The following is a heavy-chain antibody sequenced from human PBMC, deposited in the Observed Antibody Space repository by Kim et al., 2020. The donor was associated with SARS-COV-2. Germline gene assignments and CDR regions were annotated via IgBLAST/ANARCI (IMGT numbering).Heavy chain of an antibody. CDR3: VTVIDHYNFWGGYLDRYYFES. V-gene: IGHV3-11*01. Sequence: GGSLRLSCAASGFNFRNSYRDSYMTWIRQTPGRGLEWVACISATATTITYTDTVKGRFSISRDNARRSLSMQMKNLRAEATAVYYCVTVIDHYNFWGGYLDRYYFESWGRGTLVPVSS. CDR1: GFNFRNSYRDSY. D-gene: IGHD3-3*01. J-gene: IGHJ4*02. CDR2: ISATATTI.